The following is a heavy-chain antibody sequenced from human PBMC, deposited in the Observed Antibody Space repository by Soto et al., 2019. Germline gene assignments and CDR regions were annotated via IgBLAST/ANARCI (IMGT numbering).Heavy chain of an antibody. D-gene: IGHD3-16*01. CDR3: VKGGWLDF. J-gene: IGHJ5*01. CDR2: ISDDSSRT. CDR1: GLTFSSFE. Sequence: EVQLVESGGGLVQPGGSLRLSCAASGLTFSSFEMSWVRQAPGRGLEWVSFISDDSSRTYYADAVKGRFTISRDNSKHTLYLQMNSLTAEDTAVYACVKGGWLDFWGQGTLVTVSS. V-gene: IGHV3-23*04.